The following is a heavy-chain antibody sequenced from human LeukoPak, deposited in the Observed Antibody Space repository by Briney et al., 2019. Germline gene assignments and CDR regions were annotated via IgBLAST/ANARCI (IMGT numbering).Heavy chain of an antibody. Sequence: SGTLSLTCAVSGGSISSSNWWSWVRQPPGKGLEWSGEIYHSGSTNYNPSPKRRVTISVDKSKNQFSLKLSSVTAADTAVYYCARASFKYGSGSYFDYWGQGTLVTVSS. CDR3: ARASFKYGSGSYFDY. V-gene: IGHV4-4*02. J-gene: IGHJ4*02. CDR1: GGSISSSNW. CDR2: IYHSGST. D-gene: IGHD3-10*01.